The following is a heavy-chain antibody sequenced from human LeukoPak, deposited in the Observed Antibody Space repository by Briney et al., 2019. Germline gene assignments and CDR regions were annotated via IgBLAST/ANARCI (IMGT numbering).Heavy chain of an antibody. V-gene: IGHV3-30*03. Sequence: GGSLRLSCAASGFTFSSYDMHWVRQAPGKGLEWVAVISYDESNIKYADSVKGRFTISRDNSKNTLYLEMNSLRAEDTAVYYRARASNLGVRGVIIFDYWGQGTLVTVSS. CDR1: GFTFSSYD. CDR2: ISYDESNI. J-gene: IGHJ4*02. CDR3: ARASNLGVRGVIIFDY. D-gene: IGHD3-10*01.